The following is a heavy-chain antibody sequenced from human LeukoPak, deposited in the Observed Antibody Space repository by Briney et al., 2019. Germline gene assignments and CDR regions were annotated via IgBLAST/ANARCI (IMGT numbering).Heavy chain of an antibody. CDR3: AREVYIVVVPAAIQYWFDP. Sequence: PSETLSLTCTVSGGSISSGDYYWGWIRQPPGKGLEWIGYIYYSGSTYYNPSLKSRVTISVDTSKNQFSLKLSSVTAADTAVYYCAREVYIVVVPAAIQYWFDPWGQGTLVTVSS. J-gene: IGHJ5*02. CDR1: GGSISSGDYY. D-gene: IGHD2-2*01. CDR2: IYYSGST. V-gene: IGHV4-30-4*08.